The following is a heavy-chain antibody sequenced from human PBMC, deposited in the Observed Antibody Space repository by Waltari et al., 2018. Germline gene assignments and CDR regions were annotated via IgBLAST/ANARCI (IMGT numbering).Heavy chain of an antibody. CDR3: AKDLVAGTFDY. CDR2: VSGSGDRT. D-gene: IGHD6-19*01. Sequence: EVQLLESGGGLVQPGGSLRLSCAASGFTFSSYVMSWVRQAPGKGLEWVSAVSGSGDRTYHADSVKGRFTISRDKSKNTLYLQMNSLRAEDTAVYFCAKDLVAGTFDYWGQGTLLTVSS. V-gene: IGHV3-23*01. CDR1: GFTFSSYV. J-gene: IGHJ4*02.